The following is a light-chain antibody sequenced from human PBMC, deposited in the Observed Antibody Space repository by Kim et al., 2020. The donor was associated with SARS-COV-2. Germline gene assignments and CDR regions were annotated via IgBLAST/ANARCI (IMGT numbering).Light chain of an antibody. CDR1: KLGNKY. V-gene: IGLV3-1*01. J-gene: IGLJ3*02. CDR2: QDN. Sequence: SYELTQPPSVSVSPGHTASITCSGDKLGNKYACWYQQKPGQSPVLVIYQDNKRPSGIPERFSGSNSGNTATLTISGTQTMDEADYYCQAWDSSTAGVFGGGTKPTVL. CDR3: QAWDSSTAGV.